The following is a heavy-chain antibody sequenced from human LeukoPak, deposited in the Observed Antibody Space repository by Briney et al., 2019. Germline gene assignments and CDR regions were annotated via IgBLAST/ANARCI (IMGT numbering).Heavy chain of an antibody. V-gene: IGHV3-21*01. J-gene: IGHJ6*02. Sequence: GGSLRLSCAASGFTFSSYSMNWVRQAPGKGLEWVSSISSSSYIYYADSVKGRSTISRDNAKNSLYLQMNSLRAEDTAVYYCAREPRGIVATTEGYYYYYYGMDVWGQGTTVTVSS. CDR2: ISSSSYI. D-gene: IGHD5-12*01. CDR3: AREPRGIVATTEGYYYYYYGMDV. CDR1: GFTFSSYS.